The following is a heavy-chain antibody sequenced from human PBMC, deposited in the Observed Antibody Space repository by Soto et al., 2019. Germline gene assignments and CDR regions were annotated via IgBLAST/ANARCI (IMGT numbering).Heavy chain of an antibody. D-gene: IGHD3-22*01. Sequence: QVQLQESGPGLVKPSETLSLTCAVSGDSISSYYCMWIRQPPGKGLESIGHLYYGRSANYNPSLQSRVTLSVDTSTNQCSLTLSAMTAADTAVYYCPLLSMAVVPEYWGQGTLVTVSS. V-gene: IGHV4-59*01. CDR1: GDSISSYY. J-gene: IGHJ4*02. CDR3: PLLSMAVVPEY. CDR2: LYYGRSA.